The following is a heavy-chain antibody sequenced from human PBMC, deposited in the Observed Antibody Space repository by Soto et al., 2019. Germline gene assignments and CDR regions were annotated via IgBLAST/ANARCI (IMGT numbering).Heavy chain of an antibody. Sequence: GASLKVSCKASAYTFTSYGITWVRQAPGQGLEWMGWISANNGNTNYAQKVQGRVTMTTDTSTSTAYMELRSLRSDDTGVYYCARDRPTTVTKYNYYGLDVWGQGTTVTVSS. D-gene: IGHD4-17*01. CDR2: ISANNGNT. CDR1: AYTFTSYG. V-gene: IGHV1-18*04. J-gene: IGHJ6*02. CDR3: ARDRPTTVTKYNYYGLDV.